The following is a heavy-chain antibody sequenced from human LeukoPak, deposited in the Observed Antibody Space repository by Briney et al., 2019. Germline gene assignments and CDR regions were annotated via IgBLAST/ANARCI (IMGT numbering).Heavy chain of an antibody. CDR1: GFPFSSYY. V-gene: IGHV3-23*01. CDR3: VKDLSSCLPGVFDY. J-gene: IGHJ4*02. CDR2: IVGTTGDT. D-gene: IGHD6-19*01. Sequence: GGSLRLSCAASGFPFSSYYMSWLRQAPGKGLEWVLGIVGTTGDTFYADSVKGRFTISRDMSKNTLYLEMNRLRAEDTAVYYCVKDLSSCLPGVFDYWGQGTLVTVSS.